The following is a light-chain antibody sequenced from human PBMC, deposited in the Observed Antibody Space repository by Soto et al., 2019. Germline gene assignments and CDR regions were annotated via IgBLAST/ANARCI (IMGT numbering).Light chain of an antibody. CDR1: QSIGGTY. CDR2: GAS. Sequence: IALTQSPATLSLSPGERATLSCRASQSIGGTYLAWYPQKPGQAPRLRIYGASSRATGIPDRFSGSGSGTDFTLSISRLEPEDFAMYYCQQYGMSPPVTFGGGTKLELK. V-gene: IGKV3-20*01. J-gene: IGKJ4*01. CDR3: QQYGMSPPVT.